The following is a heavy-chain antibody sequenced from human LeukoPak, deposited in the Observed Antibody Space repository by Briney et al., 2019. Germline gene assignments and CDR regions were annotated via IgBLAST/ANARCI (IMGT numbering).Heavy chain of an antibody. CDR1: GFTFSSYA. CDR3: AKDLLGGVYAPDY. CDR2: ISGSGGST. V-gene: IGHV3-23*01. D-gene: IGHD2-8*01. Sequence: GGSLRLSCAASGFTFSSYAMSWVRQAPGKGLEWVSAISGSGGSTYYADSVKGRFTISRDNSKNTPYLQMNSLRAEDTAVYYCAKDLLGGVYAPDYWGQGTLVTVSS. J-gene: IGHJ4*02.